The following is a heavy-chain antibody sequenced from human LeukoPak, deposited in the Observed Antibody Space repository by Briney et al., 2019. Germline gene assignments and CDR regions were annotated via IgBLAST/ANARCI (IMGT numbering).Heavy chain of an antibody. Sequence: SETLSLTCSVSVGSFDGRYWNWIRQAPGKGLEWIGHIFTSGSPNYSPSLKSRVTFSRDTARSQVYLRMTSVPGADTAIYYCERWEEERFYDSGGYCETLWTCGQGIMVIVSS. CDR1: VGSFDGRY. CDR3: ERWEEERFYDSGGYCETLWT. CDR2: IFTSGSP. V-gene: IGHV4-4*09. D-gene: IGHD3-22*01. J-gene: IGHJ3*01.